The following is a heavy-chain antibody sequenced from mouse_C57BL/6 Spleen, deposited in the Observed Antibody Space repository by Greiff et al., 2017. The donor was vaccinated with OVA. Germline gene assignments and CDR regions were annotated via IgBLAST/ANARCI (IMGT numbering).Heavy chain of an antibody. CDR2: IRSKSNNSAT. CDR1: GFSFNTYA. D-gene: IGHD2-4*01. CDR3: VRHTLYDYDYLDY. V-gene: IGHV10-1*01. Sequence: EVQLVESGGGLVQPKGSLKLSCAASGFSFNTYAMNWVRQAPGQGLEWVARIRSKSNNSATYYADSVKDRFTISRDDSESMLYLQMNNLKTEDTAMYYCVRHTLYDYDYLDYWGQGTTLTVSS. J-gene: IGHJ2*01.